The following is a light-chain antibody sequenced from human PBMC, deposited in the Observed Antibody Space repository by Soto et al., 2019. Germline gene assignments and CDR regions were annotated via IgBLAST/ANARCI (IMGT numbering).Light chain of an antibody. Sequence: EIVMKLAPATLSVSPGEGATLSCRASQSVGSTLAWYQQKPGQAPRLLIYGASTRATGIPARFSGSGSGTEFTLTISSLQSEDFAVYYCKQYSKWPVTFGGGSNVDIK. CDR2: GAS. CDR3: KQYSKWPVT. J-gene: IGKJ4*01. V-gene: IGKV3-15*01. CDR1: QSVGST.